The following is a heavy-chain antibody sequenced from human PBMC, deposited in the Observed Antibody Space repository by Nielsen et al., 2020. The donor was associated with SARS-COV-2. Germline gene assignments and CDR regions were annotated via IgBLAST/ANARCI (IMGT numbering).Heavy chain of an antibody. D-gene: IGHD1-26*01. CDR3: SSPLSELQSLPSLMDV. CDR2: ISYDGSNK. V-gene: IGHV3-30*03. CDR1: GFTFSSYG. J-gene: IGHJ6*02. Sequence: GESLKISCAASGFTFSSYGMHWVRQAPGKGLEWVAVISYDGSNKYYADSVKGRFTISRDNSKNTLYLQMNSLRAEDTAVYFCSSPLSELQSLPSLMDVWGQGTTVTVSS.